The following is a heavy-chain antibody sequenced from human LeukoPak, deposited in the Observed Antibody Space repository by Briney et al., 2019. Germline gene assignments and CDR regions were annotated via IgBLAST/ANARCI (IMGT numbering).Heavy chain of an antibody. CDR3: ARAPSSSWYNPDAFDI. Sequence: PSENLSRTCTGSGGSISSYYWSWIRQPPGQGLEWIGYIYYSGSTNYNPSRKSRVTISVDTSKNQFSLKLSSVTAADTAVYYCARAPSSSWYNPDAFDIWGQGTMVTVSS. J-gene: IGHJ3*02. CDR1: GGSISSYY. V-gene: IGHV4-59*01. D-gene: IGHD6-13*01. CDR2: IYYSGST.